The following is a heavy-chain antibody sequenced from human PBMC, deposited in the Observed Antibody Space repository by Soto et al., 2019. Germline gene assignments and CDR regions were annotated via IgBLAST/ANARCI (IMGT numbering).Heavy chain of an antibody. CDR2: IYYSGRT. V-gene: IGHV4-31*03. CDR1: GGSISSGGYF. Sequence: SETLSLTCTVSGGSISSGGYFWSWVRQHPWKGLEWIGNIYYSGRTYYNPSLKSRVTISVDTSKNQFSLNLSSVTAADTAVYYCARFAKEENPKVGSWYYFDYWGQGXRVTVYS. CDR3: ARFAKEENPKVGSWYYFDY. J-gene: IGHJ4*02. D-gene: IGHD6-13*01.